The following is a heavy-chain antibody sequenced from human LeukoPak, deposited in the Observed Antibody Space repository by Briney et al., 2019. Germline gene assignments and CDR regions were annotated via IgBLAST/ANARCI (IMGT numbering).Heavy chain of an antibody. J-gene: IGHJ4*02. D-gene: IGHD5-18*01. CDR2: IKYSGSEK. CDR3: ARAEGYSYAFYFVY. CDR1: GFTFSSYW. V-gene: IGHV3-7*04. Sequence: QPGGSLRLSCAASGFTFSSYWMTWVRQAPGKGLEWVANIKYSGSEKYYADSVKGRFTISRDNAKNSLYLQMNSLRAEDTAVYFCARAEGYSYAFYFVYWGQGTLVTVSS.